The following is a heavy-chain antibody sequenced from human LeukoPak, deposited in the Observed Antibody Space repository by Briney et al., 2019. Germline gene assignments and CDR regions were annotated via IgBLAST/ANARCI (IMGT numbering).Heavy chain of an antibody. V-gene: IGHV1-8*03. CDR1: ASTFTIND. J-gene: IGHJ4*02. Sequence: GASVKVSCKASASTFTINDNYWMRLATGQGLEWMGYMNPNSGNTGYAQKFQGRVTITTNTSTSTAYMELSSLRSDDTAVYYCAREGSDYWGQGTLVTVSS. CDR3: AREGSDY. CDR2: MNPNSGNT.